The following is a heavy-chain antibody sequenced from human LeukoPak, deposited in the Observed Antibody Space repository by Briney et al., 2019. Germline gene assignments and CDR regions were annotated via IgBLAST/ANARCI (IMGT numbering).Heavy chain of an antibody. D-gene: IGHD1-1*01. CDR1: GASVSSYY. J-gene: IGHJ4*02. CDR2: IHYSVTT. CDR3: ARVGDWNDLVY. Sequence: PSQTLSLTCTVSGASVSSYYWSWIRQSPGKGLEWIGYIHYSVTTNYNPSLNSRVTISVDTSKNQFSLKLSPETSADTAVYYCARVGDWNDLVYWGQGTRVTVSS. V-gene: IGHV4-59*02.